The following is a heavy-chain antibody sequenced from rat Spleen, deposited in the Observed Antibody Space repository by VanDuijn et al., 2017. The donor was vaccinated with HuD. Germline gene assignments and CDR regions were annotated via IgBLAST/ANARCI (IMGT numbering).Heavy chain of an antibody. CDR3: TRDSSFYYFDY. Sequence: EVQLVESGGGLVQPGRSLKLSCAASGFTFSDYAMAWVRQAPTKGLEWVATISYDGSSTYYRDSVKGRFTISRDNAKSTLHLQMDSLRSEDTATYYCTRDSSFYYFDYWGQGVMVTVSS. CDR1: GFTFSDYA. D-gene: IGHD1-2*01. V-gene: IGHV5-29*01. J-gene: IGHJ2*01. CDR2: ISYDGSST.